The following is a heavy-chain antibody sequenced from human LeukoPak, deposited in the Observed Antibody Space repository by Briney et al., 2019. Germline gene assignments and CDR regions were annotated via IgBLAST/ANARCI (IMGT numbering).Heavy chain of an antibody. Sequence: GGSLRLSCAASGFTVSSNYMSWVRQAPGKGLEWVSVIYSGGSTYYADSVKGRFTIFRDNSKNTLYLQMNSLGAEDTAVYYCAREHHGGGLDYWGQGTLVTVSS. J-gene: IGHJ4*02. CDR1: GFTVSSNY. CDR2: IYSGGST. CDR3: AREHHGGGLDY. D-gene: IGHD3-16*01. V-gene: IGHV3-53*01.